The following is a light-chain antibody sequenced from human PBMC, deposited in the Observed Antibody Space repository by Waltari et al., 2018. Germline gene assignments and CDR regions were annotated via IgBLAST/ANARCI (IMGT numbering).Light chain of an antibody. CDR1: SSNIGSNT. CDR2: SNI. V-gene: IGLV1-44*01. Sequence: QSVLTQPPSASGTPGQTVTISCSGRSSNIGSNTVNWYQQPPGTAPNLLIYSNIQRPSGVPDRISGSKSGTSASLAISGLQSEDEGDYYCAAWDDSLNGLYVFGTGTKVTVL. J-gene: IGLJ1*01. CDR3: AAWDDSLNGLYV.